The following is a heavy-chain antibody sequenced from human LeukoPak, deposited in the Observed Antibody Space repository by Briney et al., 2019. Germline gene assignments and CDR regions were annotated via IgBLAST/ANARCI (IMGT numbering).Heavy chain of an antibody. V-gene: IGHV3-48*03. CDR2: ISYSGSTT. J-gene: IGHJ5*02. CDR1: RFTFTNFE. CDR3: ARAGPPAFDP. Sequence: GGSLRLSCAAYRFTFTNFEINWVRQAPGKGLEWVSYISYSGSTTSYADSVKGRSTISRDNAKNSLYLQMNSLRAEDTAVYYCARAGPPAFDPWGQGTLVTVSS.